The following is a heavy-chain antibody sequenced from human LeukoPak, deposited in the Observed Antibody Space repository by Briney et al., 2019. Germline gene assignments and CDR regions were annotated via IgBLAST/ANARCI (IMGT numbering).Heavy chain of an antibody. J-gene: IGHJ5*02. CDR3: AGDSGTSGEVKFDP. V-gene: IGHV4-4*07. CDR1: GGSISSYY. Sequence: SETLSLTCTVSGGSISSYYWSWIRQPAGKGLEWIGRIYDGGSTNYNPSLKSRVTMSVDTSKNQISLKLKSVTAADTAVYYCAGDSGTSGEVKFDPWGQGALVTVSS. CDR2: IYDGGST. D-gene: IGHD3-10*01.